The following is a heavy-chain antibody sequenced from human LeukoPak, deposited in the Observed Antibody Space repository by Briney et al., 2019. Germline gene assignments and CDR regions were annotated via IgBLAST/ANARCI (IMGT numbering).Heavy chain of an antibody. CDR3: ARGSALVTTYRGGNWFDP. J-gene: IGHJ5*02. CDR1: GYTFTGYY. V-gene: IGHV1-2*02. Sequence: ASVKVSCKASGYTFTGYYMHWVRQAPGQGLEWXGWXXXXSGGTNYAPKFQGRVTMTRDTSISTAYMELTRLRSDDTAVYYCARGSALVTTYRGGNWFDPWGQGTLATVSS. D-gene: IGHD5-18*01. CDR2: XXXXSGGT.